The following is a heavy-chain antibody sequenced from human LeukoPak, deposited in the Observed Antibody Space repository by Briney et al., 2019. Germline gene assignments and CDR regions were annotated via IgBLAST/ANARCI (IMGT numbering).Heavy chain of an antibody. CDR1: GGSISSGGYY. Sequence: ASQTLSLTCTVSGGSISSGGYYWSWIRQHPGKGLEWIGCIYYSGSTYYNPSLKSRVTISVDTSKNQFSLKLSSVTAADTAVYYCARDAVPAATGAFDIWGQGTMVTVSS. CDR2: IYYSGST. D-gene: IGHD2-2*01. J-gene: IGHJ3*02. CDR3: ARDAVPAATGAFDI. V-gene: IGHV4-31*03.